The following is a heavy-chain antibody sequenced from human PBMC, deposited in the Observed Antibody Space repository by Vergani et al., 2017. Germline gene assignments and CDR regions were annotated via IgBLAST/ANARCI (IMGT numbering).Heavy chain of an antibody. J-gene: IGHJ4*02. Sequence: QVQLQESGPGLVKPSQTLSLSCTVSGGPVRTSFGYYWTWIRQPAGKTLDWFGEIFSSGTTNYNPSFKNRVTMSVDTSKNQFSLKLNSVTAADTAVYYCAGGSRAEGGSGPDKWGQGTLVTVSS. CDR2: IFSSGTT. CDR3: AGGSRAEGGSGPDK. V-gene: IGHV4-61*02. D-gene: IGHD6-13*01. CDR1: GGPVRTSFGYY.